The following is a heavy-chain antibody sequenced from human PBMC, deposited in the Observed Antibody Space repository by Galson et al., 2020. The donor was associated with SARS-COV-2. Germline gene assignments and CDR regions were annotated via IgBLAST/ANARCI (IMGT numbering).Heavy chain of an antibody. J-gene: IGHJ4*02. CDR1: GFTFSSYN. D-gene: IGHD6-13*01. V-gene: IGHV3-48*02. CDR2: ITSSSTT. CDR3: ARGLSSSWPFGDF. Sequence: GGSLKISCAASGFTFSSYNMNWVRQAPGKGLEWVSFITSSSTTYYADSVKGRFTISRDNAKNPLYLQMSGLRDDDTGLYYCARGLSSSWPFGDFWATGALVTVSS.